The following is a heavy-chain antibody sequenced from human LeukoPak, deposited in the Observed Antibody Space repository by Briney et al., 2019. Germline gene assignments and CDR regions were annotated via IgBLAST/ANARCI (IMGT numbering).Heavy chain of an antibody. V-gene: IGHV3-30*18. CDR1: GFTFSSYG. CDR3: AKDLVRLWFGELVDY. J-gene: IGHJ4*02. D-gene: IGHD3-10*01. Sequence: PGGSLRLSCAASGFTFSSYGMHWVRQAPGKGLEWVAVISYDGSNKYYADSVKGRFTISRDNSKSTLYLQMNSLRAEDTAVYYCAKDLVRLWFGELVDYWGQGTLVTVSS. CDR2: ISYDGSNK.